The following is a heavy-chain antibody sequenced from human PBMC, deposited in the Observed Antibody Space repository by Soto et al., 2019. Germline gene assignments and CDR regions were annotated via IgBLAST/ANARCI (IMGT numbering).Heavy chain of an antibody. Sequence: QVQLVESGGGVVQPGRSLRLSCAASGFPFTSYGMHWVREGPDKGPEWVAIISYDGSDKYYADSVKGRFTISRDNSKNTLYLQMNSLRPEDTALYYCVGGQYYFDYRGQGTLVIVSS. CDR1: GFPFTSYG. D-gene: IGHD3-10*01. CDR3: VGGQYYFDY. J-gene: IGHJ4*02. V-gene: IGHV3-30*03. CDR2: ISYDGSDK.